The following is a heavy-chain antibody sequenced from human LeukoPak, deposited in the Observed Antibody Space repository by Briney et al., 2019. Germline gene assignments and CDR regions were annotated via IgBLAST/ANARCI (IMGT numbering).Heavy chain of an antibody. D-gene: IGHD3-10*01. J-gene: IGHJ4*02. CDR2: IYVEGTTT. CDR3: TRGGEEPFDY. V-gene: IGHV3-74*01. Sequence: PGGSLRHSCAGSGFNLTRFWMHGVRQAPGEGPVWVARIYVEGTTTSYAASVEGRFTISRDENTLYLQMNHLRVDDTAGYYCTRGGEEPFDYWGQGPLVTVSP. CDR1: GFNLTRFW.